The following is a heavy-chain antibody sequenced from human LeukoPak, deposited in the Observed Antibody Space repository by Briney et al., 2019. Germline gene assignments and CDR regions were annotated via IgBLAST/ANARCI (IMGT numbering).Heavy chain of an antibody. Sequence: PGGSLRLSPVAPGFASTSYNMSSVPHAPRKGLESVCNTNTDGREKNNVDYVKGRFTISRDNAKTSLYLQMNSLRAEDTAVYYCARELLSSSWYGGNYYYYYYMGVWGKGTTVTVSS. V-gene: IGHV3-7*01. J-gene: IGHJ6*03. CDR2: TNTDGREK. CDR3: ARELLSSSWYGGNYYYYYYMGV. D-gene: IGHD6-13*01. CDR1: GFASTSYN.